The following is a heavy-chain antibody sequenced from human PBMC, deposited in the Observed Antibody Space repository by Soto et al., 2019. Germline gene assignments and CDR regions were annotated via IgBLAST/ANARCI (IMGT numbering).Heavy chain of an antibody. Sequence: QVQLVESGGGVVQPGRSLRLSCAASGFTFSSYGMHWVRQAPGKGLEWVAVISYDGSNKYYADFVKGRFTISRDNSKNTLYLQMNSLRAEDTAVYYCATWMGYSSGWSDIDYWGQGTLVTVSS. D-gene: IGHD6-19*01. J-gene: IGHJ4*02. V-gene: IGHV3-30*03. CDR2: ISYDGSNK. CDR3: ATWMGYSSGWSDIDY. CDR1: GFTFSSYG.